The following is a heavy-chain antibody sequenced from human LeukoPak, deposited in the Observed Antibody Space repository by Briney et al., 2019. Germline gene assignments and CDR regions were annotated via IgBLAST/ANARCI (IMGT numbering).Heavy chain of an antibody. CDR3: AATRRLLEYYYHDYMDV. CDR1: VFTFTSSA. Sequence: SVKVSCKASVFTFTSSAMQWVRQDRGQPLEWIGWIVVGSGNTNYAQKFQERVTITRDMSTSTAYMELSSLRSEDTAVYYCAATRRLLEYYYHDYMDVWGKGTTATDCS. J-gene: IGHJ6*03. V-gene: IGHV1-58*02. CDR2: IVVGSGNT. D-gene: IGHD2-15*01.